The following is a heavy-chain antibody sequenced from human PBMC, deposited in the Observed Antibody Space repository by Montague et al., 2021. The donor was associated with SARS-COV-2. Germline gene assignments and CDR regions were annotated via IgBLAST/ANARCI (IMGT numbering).Heavy chain of an antibody. J-gene: IGHJ4*02. Sequence: PALVKPTQTLTLTCTFSGFSLSTPNVGVGWIRQPPGKALEWLASIYSNDDKRYSPSLQSRLTITKDTSKNQVVLSLTNVDPVDTATYYCAHLIRYYDIFTGIPFDYWGQGTQVTVSS. CDR1: GFSLSTPNVG. CDR3: AHLIRYYDIFTGIPFDY. D-gene: IGHD3-9*01. V-gene: IGHV2-5*01. CDR2: IYSNDDK.